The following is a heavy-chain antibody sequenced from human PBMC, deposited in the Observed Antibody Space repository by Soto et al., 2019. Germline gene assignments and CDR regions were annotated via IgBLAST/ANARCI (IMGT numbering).Heavy chain of an antibody. V-gene: IGHV1-18*04. CDR1: GYTFTGYY. CDR3: ASWRNGDIDY. J-gene: IGHJ4*02. CDR2: ISAYNGDT. Sequence: GASVEVSCKASGYTFTGYYMHWVLQAPGQGLEWMGWISAYNGDTNYAQKLQGRVTMTTDTSTSTAYMELRSLRSDDTAVYYCASWRNGDIDYWGQGTLVTVSS. D-gene: IGHD4-17*01.